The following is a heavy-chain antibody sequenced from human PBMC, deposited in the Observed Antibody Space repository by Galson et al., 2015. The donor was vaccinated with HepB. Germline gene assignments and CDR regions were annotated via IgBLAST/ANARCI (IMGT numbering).Heavy chain of an antibody. CDR1: GYTLTELS. CDR2: FDPEDGET. V-gene: IGHV1-24*01. Sequence: SVKVSCKVSGYTLTELSMHWVRQAPGKGLEWMGGFDPEDGETIYAQKFQGRVTMTEDTSTDTAYMELSSLRSEDTAVYYCATDMSLRSRYSSSWYSSNWFDPWGQGTLVTVSS. D-gene: IGHD6-13*01. CDR3: ATDMSLRSRYSSSWYSSNWFDP. J-gene: IGHJ5*02.